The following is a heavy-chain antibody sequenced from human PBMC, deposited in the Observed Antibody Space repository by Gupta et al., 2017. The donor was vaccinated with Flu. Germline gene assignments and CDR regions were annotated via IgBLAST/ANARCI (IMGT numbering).Heavy chain of an antibody. Sequence: EVQLVESGGGLVKPGGSLRLSCAASGFTFSNAWMSWVRQAPGKGLGWVGRIKTKTDGGTTDYAAPVKGRFTISRDDSKNTLYVQMNSLKTEDTAVYYCTTDRIRLWPDERPTYFDYWGQGTLVTVSS. CDR2: IKTKTDGGTT. D-gene: IGHD2-21*01. CDR1: GFTFSNAW. J-gene: IGHJ4*01. CDR3: TTDRIRLWPDERPTYFDY. V-gene: IGHV3-15*01.